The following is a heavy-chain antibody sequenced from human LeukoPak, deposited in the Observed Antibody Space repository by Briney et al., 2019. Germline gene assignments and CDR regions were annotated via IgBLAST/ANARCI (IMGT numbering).Heavy chain of an antibody. D-gene: IGHD6-13*01. Sequence: GSLRLSCAASGFTFSSYSMNWVRQPPGKGLGWIGEINHSGSTNYNPSLKSRVTISVDTSKNQFSLKLSSVTAADTAVYYCARYSSSPYYFDYWGQGTLVTVSS. V-gene: IGHV4-34*01. CDR2: INHSGST. CDR1: GFTFSSYS. CDR3: ARYSSSPYYFDY. J-gene: IGHJ4*02.